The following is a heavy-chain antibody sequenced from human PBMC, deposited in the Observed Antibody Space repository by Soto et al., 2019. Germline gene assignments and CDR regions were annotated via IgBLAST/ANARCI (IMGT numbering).Heavy chain of an antibody. CDR3: ARESVATITDPLYYYYGMDV. CDR1: GFTFSSYA. J-gene: IGHJ6*01. CDR2: ISYDGSNK. Sequence: QVQLVESGGGVVQPGRSLRLSCAASGFTFSSYAMHWVRQAPGKGLEWVAVISYDGSNKYYADSVKGRFTISRDNSKNTLYLQMNSLRAEDTAVYYCARESVATITDPLYYYYGMDVW. D-gene: IGHD5-12*01. V-gene: IGHV3-30-3*01.